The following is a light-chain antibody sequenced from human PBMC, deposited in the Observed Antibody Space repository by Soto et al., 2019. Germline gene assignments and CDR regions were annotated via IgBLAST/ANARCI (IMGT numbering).Light chain of an antibody. CDR1: QSVRTN. Sequence: DPVSLTPGQTVTLSCRASQSVRTNLAWYQQRPGQAPRLLIHYASTRASDIPARFSGSGSGTNFTLAISSLQSEDFAVYYCQQYAYWPETFGQGTKVDI. CDR2: YAS. J-gene: IGKJ1*01. CDR3: QQYAYWPET. V-gene: IGKV3D-15*01.